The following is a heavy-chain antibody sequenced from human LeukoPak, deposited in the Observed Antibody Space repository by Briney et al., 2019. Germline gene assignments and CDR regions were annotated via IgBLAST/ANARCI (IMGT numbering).Heavy chain of an antibody. CDR1: GFTFSSYA. V-gene: IGHV3-30*18. D-gene: IGHD1-14*01. Sequence: GGSLRLSCAASGFTFSSYAMHWVRQAPGKGLEWVAVISYEGSNTYYSGSVKGRFTISRDNSKNTLYLQMNSLRREDTAVYYCAKECCTNPYKYYYLDAWGKGTTVTVSS. CDR3: AKECCTNPYKYYYLDA. J-gene: IGHJ6*03. CDR2: ISYEGSNT.